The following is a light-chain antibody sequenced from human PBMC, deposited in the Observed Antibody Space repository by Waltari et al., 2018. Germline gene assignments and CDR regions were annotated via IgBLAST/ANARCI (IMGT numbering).Light chain of an antibody. V-gene: IGLV1-40*01. CDR3: QSYDTSLSVV. Sequence: HSVLTQPPSVSGAPGQRVTISCTGSGPNIRAGYDVHWYQQLPRAAPKLLIYGSTTRPLGVPDRFFGSTSGTSASLTITGLQAEDEADYYCQSYDTSLSVVFGGGTKLTVL. J-gene: IGLJ3*02. CDR2: GST. CDR1: GPNIRAGYD.